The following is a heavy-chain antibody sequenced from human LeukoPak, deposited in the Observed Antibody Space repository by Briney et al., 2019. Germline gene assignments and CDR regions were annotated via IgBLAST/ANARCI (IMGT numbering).Heavy chain of an antibody. CDR2: ISAYNGNT. V-gene: IGHV1-18*01. CDR1: GGTFSSYG. J-gene: IGHJ6*02. Sequence: ASVKVSCKASGGTFSSYGISWVRQAPGQGLEWMGWISAYNGNTNYAQKLQGRVTMTTDTSTSTAYMELRSLRSDDTAVYYCARDRDSSSLRGGYYYYGMDVWGQGTTVTVSS. D-gene: IGHD6-13*01. CDR3: ARDRDSSSLRGGYYYYGMDV.